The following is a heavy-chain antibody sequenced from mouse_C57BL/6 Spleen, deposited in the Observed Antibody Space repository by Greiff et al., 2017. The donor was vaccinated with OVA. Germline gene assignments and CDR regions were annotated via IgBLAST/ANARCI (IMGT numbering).Heavy chain of an antibody. D-gene: IGHD3-2*02. CDR2: IYPRSGNT. CDR3: ARLGSGDVESFFAY. CDR1: GYTFTSYG. V-gene: IGHV1-81*01. Sequence: VKLQESGAELARPGASVKLSCKASGYTFTSYGISWVKQRTGQGLEWIGEIYPRSGNTYYNEKFKGKATLTADKSSSTAYMELRSLTSEDSAVYFCARLGSGDVESFFAYWGQGTLVTVSA. J-gene: IGHJ3*01.